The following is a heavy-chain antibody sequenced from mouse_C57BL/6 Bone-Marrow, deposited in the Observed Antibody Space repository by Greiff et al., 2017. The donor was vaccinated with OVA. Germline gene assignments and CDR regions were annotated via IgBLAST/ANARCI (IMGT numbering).Heavy chain of an antibody. CDR1: GFTFTDYY. J-gene: IGHJ4*01. V-gene: IGHV7-3*01. CDR2: IRNTANGYPT. Sequence: EVMLVESGGGLVQPGGSLSLSCAASGFTFTDYYMSWVRQPPGKALAWLGFIRNTANGYPTEYSASVKGRFTISRDNSQSILYLQMNALRAEDSATYYCARYAYYGSSYNYAKDYWGQGTSVTVST. D-gene: IGHD1-1*01. CDR3: ARYAYYGSSYNYAKDY.